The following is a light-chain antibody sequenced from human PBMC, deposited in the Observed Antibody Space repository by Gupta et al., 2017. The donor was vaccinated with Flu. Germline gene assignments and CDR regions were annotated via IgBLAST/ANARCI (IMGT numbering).Light chain of an antibody. CDR1: QSLSTSY. Sequence: GPLSLSPGEGATLSCRASQSLSTSYLAWFQQKPGQAPRLLIYGASSRSTGIPDRFSGSGSGTDFTLSISRLEPEDFAVYYCQQYDSSPLTFGGGTKVEIK. CDR3: QQYDSSPLT. J-gene: IGKJ4*01. V-gene: IGKV3-20*01. CDR2: GAS.